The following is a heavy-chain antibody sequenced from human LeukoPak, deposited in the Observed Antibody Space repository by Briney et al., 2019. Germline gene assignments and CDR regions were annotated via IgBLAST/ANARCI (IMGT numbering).Heavy chain of an antibody. J-gene: IGHJ4*02. D-gene: IGHD6-13*01. CDR2: FDPEDGET. CDR3: ATVKAAAWYGARSYYFDY. CDR1: VYTLTELS. Sequence: ASVNDSCMVSVYTLTELSMHWVRQAPGKGLEWMGGFDPEDGETIYSQKFRGRVIMPVDTSPDKAYMDLSSLRSEDTTVYYCATVKAAAWYGARSYYFDYWGQGTLVTVSS. V-gene: IGHV1-24*01.